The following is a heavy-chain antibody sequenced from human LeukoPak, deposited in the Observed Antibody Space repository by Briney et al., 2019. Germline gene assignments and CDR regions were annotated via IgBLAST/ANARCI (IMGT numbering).Heavy chain of an antibody. CDR1: GGSISSYY. Sequence: SETLSLTCTVSGGSISSYYWSWIRQPPGKGLEWIGYIYYSGSTNYNPSLKSRVTISVDTSKNRFSLKLSSVTAADTAVYYCARGVREDYYGSGSYYNIQYYYYYYMDVWGKGTTVTVSS. CDR2: IYYSGST. V-gene: IGHV4-59*01. CDR3: ARGVREDYYGSGSYYNIQYYYYYYMDV. D-gene: IGHD3-10*01. J-gene: IGHJ6*03.